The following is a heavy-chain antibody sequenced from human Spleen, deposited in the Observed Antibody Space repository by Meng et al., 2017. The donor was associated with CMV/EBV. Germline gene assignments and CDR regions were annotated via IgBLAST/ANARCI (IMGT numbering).Heavy chain of an antibody. D-gene: IGHD3-16*02. CDR1: GFNFGDYY. J-gene: IGHJ4*02. CDR3: AASSVIAPFY. Sequence: GESLKISCAASGFNFGDYYMSWVRQAPGKGLEWVSYISDTGSLIYYADSVRGRFTISRDNAKNSLYLQMNSLRVEDAAVYYCAASSVIAPFYWGQGTLVTVSS. CDR2: ISDTGSLI. V-gene: IGHV3-11*04.